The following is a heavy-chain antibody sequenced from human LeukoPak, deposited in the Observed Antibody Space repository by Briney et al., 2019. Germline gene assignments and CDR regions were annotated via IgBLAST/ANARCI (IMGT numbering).Heavy chain of an antibody. CDR3: AKVGSIAVAPYYFDY. J-gene: IGHJ4*02. CDR1: GYTFTSYD. D-gene: IGHD6-19*01. V-gene: IGHV1-8*03. CDR2: MNPNSGNT. Sequence: GASVKVSCKASGYTFTSYDINWVRQATGQGLEWMGWMNPNSGNTGYAQKFQGRVTITRNTSISTAYMELSSLRAEDTAVYYCAKVGSIAVAPYYFDYWGQGTLVTVSS.